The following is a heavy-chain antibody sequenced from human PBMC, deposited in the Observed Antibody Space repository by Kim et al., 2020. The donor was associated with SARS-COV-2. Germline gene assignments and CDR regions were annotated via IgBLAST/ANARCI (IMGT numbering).Heavy chain of an antibody. D-gene: IGHD6-19*01. J-gene: IGHJ4*02. V-gene: IGHV4-39*01. CDR3: ARHLEIAVAFFDY. Sequence: YNPSLKRRVTISVDTSKNQFSLKLSSVTAADTAVYYCARHLEIAVAFFDYWGQGTLVTVSS.